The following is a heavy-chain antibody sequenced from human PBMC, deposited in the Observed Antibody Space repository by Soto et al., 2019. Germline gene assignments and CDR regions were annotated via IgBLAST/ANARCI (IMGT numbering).Heavy chain of an antibody. V-gene: IGHV3-15*07. D-gene: IGHD5-18*01. Sequence: EVQLVESGGDLVKPRGSLRLSCAASGFTFSNTWMNWVRQAPGKGLEWVGLIKNKIAGGTTDYAAPVKGRFTISRDDSKNMLYLQMNSLKTEDTAVYYCTTGYGSPGWDGYWGQGTLVTVSS. CDR2: IKNKIAGGTT. CDR3: TTGYGSPGWDGY. CDR1: GFTFSNTW. J-gene: IGHJ4*02.